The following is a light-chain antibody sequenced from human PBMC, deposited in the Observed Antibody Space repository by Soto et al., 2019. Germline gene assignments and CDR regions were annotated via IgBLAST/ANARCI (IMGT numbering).Light chain of an antibody. CDR1: QGISSA. CDR2: DAS. J-gene: IGKJ5*01. CDR3: QQVNSYPIT. Sequence: AIQLTQSPSSLSASVGDRVTITCRASQGISSALAWYHQKAGKAPKPLIYDASNLESGVPSRFSGSGSGTDFTLTISSLQPEDFATYYCQQVNSYPITFGQGTRLEIK. V-gene: IGKV1-13*02.